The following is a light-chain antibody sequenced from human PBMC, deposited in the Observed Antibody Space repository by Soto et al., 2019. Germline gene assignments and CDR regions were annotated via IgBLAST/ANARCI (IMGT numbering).Light chain of an antibody. V-gene: IGKV3-20*01. CDR3: HQYGSAPLT. Sequence: EIVLTQSPGTLSLSPGERDTLSCRASQSVTSSYLAWYQQKPGQAPRLLIYGASSRATGIPDRFSGSGSGTDFTLTISRLEPQDVAMYYCHQYGSAPLTFGGGTKVEIK. CDR1: QSVTSSY. CDR2: GAS. J-gene: IGKJ4*01.